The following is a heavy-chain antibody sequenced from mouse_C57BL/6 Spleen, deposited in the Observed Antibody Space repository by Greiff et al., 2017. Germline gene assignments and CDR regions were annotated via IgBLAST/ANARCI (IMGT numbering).Heavy chain of an antibody. D-gene: IGHD3-1*01. J-gene: IGHJ2*01. CDR2: IYPGNSDT. CDR3: TRNHSSCNSYYFDY. Sequence: EVQLQQSGTVLARPGASVKMSCKTSGYTFTSYWMHWVKQRPGQGLEWIGAIYPGNSDTSYNQKFKGKAKLTAVTSASTAYMELSSLTNEDSAVYYCTRNHSSCNSYYFDYWGQGTTLTVSA. CDR1: GYTFTSYW. V-gene: IGHV1-5*01.